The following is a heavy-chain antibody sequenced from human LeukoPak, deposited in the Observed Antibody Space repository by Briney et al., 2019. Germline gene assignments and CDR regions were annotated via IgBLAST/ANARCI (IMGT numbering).Heavy chain of an antibody. CDR1: GDSISSSTYY. D-gene: IGHD3-10*01. Sequence: PSETLSLTCTVSGDSISSSTYYWGWIRQPPGKGLEWIGSIYYSGNTYYNPSLKSRVTISVDTSKNQFSLKLSSVTAADTAVYYCARPDARGGFRVDPWGQGTLVTVSS. CDR3: ARPDARGGFRVDP. CDR2: IYYSGNT. V-gene: IGHV4-39*01. J-gene: IGHJ5*02.